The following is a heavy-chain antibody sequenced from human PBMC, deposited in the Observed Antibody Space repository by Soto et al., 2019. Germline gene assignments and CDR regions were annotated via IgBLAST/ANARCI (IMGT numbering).Heavy chain of an antibody. CDR1: GDTFNTYG. V-gene: IGHV1-69*06. J-gene: IGHJ6*01. Sequence: QAQLVQSGAEVKKPGSSVKVSCKASGDTFNTYGISWVLQAPGQGLEWMGVISPMFGTPNNAQRFQGRITITADMSTSTTYMELRSLRAEDTAVYYCARERVIKAATRGDSYYFYYDMDVWGPGTTVPVSS. D-gene: IGHD2-15*01. CDR3: ARERVIKAATRGDSYYFYYDMDV. CDR2: ISPMFGTP.